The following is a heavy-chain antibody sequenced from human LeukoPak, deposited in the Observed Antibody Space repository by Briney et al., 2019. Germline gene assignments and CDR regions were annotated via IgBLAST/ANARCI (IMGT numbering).Heavy chain of an antibody. Sequence: SQTLSLTCAISGDRVSTNSAAWNWIRQSPSRGHEWLGRTYYRSKWYNDYAVSVKSRITINPDTSKNQFSLQLNSVTPEDTAVYYCARAQYSSNWYFDYWGQGTLVTVSS. CDR3: ARAQYSSNWYFDY. CDR1: GDRVSTNSAA. V-gene: IGHV6-1*01. D-gene: IGHD6-13*01. CDR2: TYYRSKWYN. J-gene: IGHJ4*02.